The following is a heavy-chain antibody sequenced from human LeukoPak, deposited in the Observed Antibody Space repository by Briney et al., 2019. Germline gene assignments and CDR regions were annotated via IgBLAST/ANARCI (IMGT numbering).Heavy chain of an antibody. CDR2: INQDGSLT. V-gene: IGHV3-7*01. CDR1: GLTFSTYW. J-gene: IGHJ4*02. CDR3: ASGYAGGWSSFHY. D-gene: IGHD6-19*01. Sequence: GGSLRLSCAPSGLTFSTYWMNWVRQAPGKGLEWVANINQDGSLTYYMDSVRGRFTISRDNAKNSLYLQMNSLRGEDTAVYYCASGYAGGWSSFHYWGQGTLVTVSA.